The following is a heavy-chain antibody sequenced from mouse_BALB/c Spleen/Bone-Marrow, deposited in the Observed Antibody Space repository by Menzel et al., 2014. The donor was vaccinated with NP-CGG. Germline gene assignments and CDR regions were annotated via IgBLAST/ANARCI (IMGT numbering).Heavy chain of an antibody. V-gene: IGHV14-3*02. D-gene: IGHD2-14*01. CDR1: GFKIKDTY. CDR3: ARYRLGTYFDY. Sequence: VQLQQSGAELVKPGASVKLFCTASGFKIKDTYMHWVRQRPEQGLEWIGRIDPANGDTRYDPKFQGKATITADTSSSTAYLQLSSLASEDTAVYCCARYRLGTYFDYWGQGTTLTVSS. J-gene: IGHJ2*01. CDR2: IDPANGDT.